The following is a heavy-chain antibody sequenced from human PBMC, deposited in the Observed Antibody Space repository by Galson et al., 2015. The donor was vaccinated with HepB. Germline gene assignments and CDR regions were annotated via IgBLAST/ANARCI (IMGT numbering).Heavy chain of an antibody. CDR3: ARDRADYGGPNAFDI. D-gene: IGHD4-23*01. Sequence: SLRLSCAASGFTFSSYAMSWVRQAPGKGLEWVSGISGSGGTTYYADSLKGRFTIASGDSKNTLYLQMNSLRAEDTAVYYCARDRADYGGPNAFDIWGQGTMVTVSS. CDR1: GFTFSSYA. J-gene: IGHJ3*02. V-gene: IGHV3-23*01. CDR2: ISGSGGTT.